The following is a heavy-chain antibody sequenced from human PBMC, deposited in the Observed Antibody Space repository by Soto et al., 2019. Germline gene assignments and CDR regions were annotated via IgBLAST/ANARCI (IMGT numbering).Heavy chain of an antibody. CDR3: TRWTVTNNWFDP. J-gene: IGHJ5*02. D-gene: IGHD4-17*01. Sequence: QVQLVQSGPEVKKPGASVTVSCKTSGYTFTNYRIGWVRQAPGQGLEWMGWISTYTGNTKSVQKFQGRVTLTTDTSTSTAYMGLRSLTSDDTAVYYCTRWTVTNNWFDPWGQGTLVTVSS. CDR2: ISTYTGNT. V-gene: IGHV1-18*01. CDR1: GYTFTNYR.